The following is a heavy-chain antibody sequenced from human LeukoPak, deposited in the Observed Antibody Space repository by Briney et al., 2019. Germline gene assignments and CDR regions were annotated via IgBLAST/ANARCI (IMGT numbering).Heavy chain of an antibody. CDR3: ARHVWLQPFDY. J-gene: IGHJ4*02. D-gene: IGHD3-9*01. Sequence: RSSETLSLTCSVSGGSMNSYYWSWIRQSPGKGLEWIGYIYYSGSTNYNPSLKSRVTISVDTSKNQFPLKLSSVTAADTAVYYCARHVWLQPFDYWGQGTLVTVSS. CDR1: GGSMNSYY. V-gene: IGHV4-59*08. CDR2: IYYSGST.